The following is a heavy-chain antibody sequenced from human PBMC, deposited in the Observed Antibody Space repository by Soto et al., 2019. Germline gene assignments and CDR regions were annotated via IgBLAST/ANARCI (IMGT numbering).Heavy chain of an antibody. Sequence: EVQLVESGGGLVQPGRSLRLSCAASGFTFGDYDMHWVRQVPGKGLEWVSAINWNSGSISYADSVKGRFTISRDNAKNLLYMQLNSLRTEDTALYSCAKDIDSSGLYGRWGMDVWGQGTTVTVSS. CDR2: INWNSGSI. V-gene: IGHV3-9*01. D-gene: IGHD6-19*01. CDR3: AKDIDSSGLYGRWGMDV. CDR1: GFTFGDYD. J-gene: IGHJ6*02.